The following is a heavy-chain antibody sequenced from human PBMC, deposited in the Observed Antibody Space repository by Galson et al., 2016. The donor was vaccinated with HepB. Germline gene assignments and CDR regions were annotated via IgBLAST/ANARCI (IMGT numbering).Heavy chain of an antibody. J-gene: IGHJ4*02. CDR3: VVPAAINFEY. CDR1: GFNFSNYA. D-gene: IGHD2-2*01. V-gene: IGHV3-30*04. Sequence: SLRLSCAASGFNFSNYAMHWVRQAPGKGLEWVSMISFDGNKKFYADSVKGQFTISRDNSKSTLFLQMCSLRHEDTAVYYCVVPAAINFEYWGQGTLVTVSS. CDR2: ISFDGNKK.